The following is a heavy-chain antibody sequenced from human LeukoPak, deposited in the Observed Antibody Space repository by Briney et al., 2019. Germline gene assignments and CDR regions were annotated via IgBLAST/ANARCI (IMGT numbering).Heavy chain of an antibody. D-gene: IGHD3-16*01. CDR1: GFNFKNYA. Sequence: PGGSLRLSCAATGFNFKNYAMTWARQAPGKGLEWVSAVNGSGVITYYSDSVKGRFTISRDNSKNTLYLQMSSLRAADTAIYYCAKDSSQGGDYFDYWGQGTLVTVSS. CDR2: VNGSGVIT. V-gene: IGHV3-23*01. CDR3: AKDSSQGGDYFDY. J-gene: IGHJ4*02.